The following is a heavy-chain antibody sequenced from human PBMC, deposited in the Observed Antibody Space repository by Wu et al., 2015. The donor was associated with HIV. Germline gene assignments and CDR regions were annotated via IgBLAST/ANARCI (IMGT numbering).Heavy chain of an antibody. V-gene: IGHV1-69*13. J-gene: IGHJ4*02. Sequence: QVQLVQSGAEVKKPGSSVKVSCKASGGTFSSYAINWVRQAPGQGLEWMGRIILMFGTANYAQKFQGRVTITADESTSTAYMELSSLRSEDTAVFYCARAPYCSGGSCTEHFDYWGQGTPVTVSS. D-gene: IGHD2-15*01. CDR3: ARAPYCSGGSCTEHFDY. CDR2: IILMFGTA. CDR1: GGTFSSYA.